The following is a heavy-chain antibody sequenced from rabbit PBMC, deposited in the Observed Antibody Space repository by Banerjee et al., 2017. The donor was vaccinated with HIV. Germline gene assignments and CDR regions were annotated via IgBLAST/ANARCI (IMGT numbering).Heavy chain of an antibody. CDR2: IYAGSSTST. D-gene: IGHD4-1*01. CDR1: GFSFSSGYD. V-gene: IGHV1S45*01. J-gene: IGHJ3*01. Sequence: QEQVVESGGGLVTLGGSLTLTCKASGFSFSSGYDMCWVRQAPGKGLEWVACIYAGSSTSTYSASWAKVRFTISKTSSTTVTLQMTSLTAADTATYFCARDLAGVIGWNFGLWGQGTLVTVS. CDR3: ARDLAGVIGWNFGL.